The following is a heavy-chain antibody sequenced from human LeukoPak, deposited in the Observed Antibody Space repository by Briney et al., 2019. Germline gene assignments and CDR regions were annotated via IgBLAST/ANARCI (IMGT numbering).Heavy chain of an antibody. CDR3: TREGVALDY. Sequence: GGSLRLSCAASGFTFSTYDMHWVRQTTEKGLEWVAGIGPAGDTYYPGSVKGRFTVSRENAKNSVYLQMNTLRAGDTAVYYCTREGVALDYWGQGTLVTVSS. CDR1: GFTFSTYD. D-gene: IGHD3-3*01. V-gene: IGHV3-13*04. CDR2: IGPAGDT. J-gene: IGHJ4*02.